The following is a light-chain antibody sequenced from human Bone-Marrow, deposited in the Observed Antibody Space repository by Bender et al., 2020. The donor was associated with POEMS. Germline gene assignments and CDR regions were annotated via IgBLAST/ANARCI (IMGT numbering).Light chain of an antibody. J-gene: IGLJ3*02. CDR2: SNY. Sequence: QSVLTQAPSASGTPVQRVTISCSGSSSNIEGNYVYWYQQLPGLAPKLVVYSNYQRPSGVPARFSGSKSGTSASLAISDIQSEDEGDYYCSSWDDSLSGWVFGGGTKLTVL. CDR3: SSWDDSLSGWV. CDR1: SSNIEGNY. V-gene: IGLV1-47*02.